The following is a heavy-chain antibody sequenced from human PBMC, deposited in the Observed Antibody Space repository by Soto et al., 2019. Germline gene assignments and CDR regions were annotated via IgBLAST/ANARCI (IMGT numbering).Heavy chain of an antibody. CDR3: AREPHNDYGDYWYFDL. V-gene: IGHV4-4*07. CDR2: IYTSGST. D-gene: IGHD4-17*01. CDR1: GGSISSYY. J-gene: IGHJ2*01. Sequence: SETLSLTCTVSGGSISSYYWSWIRQPAGKGLEWIGRIYTSGSTNYNPSLKSRVTMSVDTSKNQFSLKLSSVTAADTAVYYCAREPHNDYGDYWYFDLWGRGTLVTVSS.